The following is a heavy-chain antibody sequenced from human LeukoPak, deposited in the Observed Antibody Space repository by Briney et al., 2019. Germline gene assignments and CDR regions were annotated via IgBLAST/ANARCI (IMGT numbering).Heavy chain of an antibody. J-gene: IGHJ4*02. CDR2: VYTSGST. CDR3: ARAAPIAAADY. Sequence: SETLSLTCNVSGGSINSGTYYWSWIRQPAGKGLEWIGRVYTSGSTNYNPSLKSRVTISLDTSKNQFSLKLSSVTAADTAVYYCARAAPIAAADYWGQGTLVTVSS. V-gene: IGHV4-61*02. CDR1: GGSINSGTYY. D-gene: IGHD6-13*01.